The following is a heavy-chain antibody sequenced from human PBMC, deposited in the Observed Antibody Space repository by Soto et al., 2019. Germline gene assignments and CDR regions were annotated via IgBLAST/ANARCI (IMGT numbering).Heavy chain of an antibody. CDR3: GKFSDIGVPGMGDWFDP. CDR1: GFTFTSYG. J-gene: IGHJ5*02. V-gene: IGHV3-30*18. Sequence: QVQLEESGGGVVQPGRSLRLSCKASGFTFTSYGMHWVRQAPGKGLEWVALISYDGSDKLYADSVEGRFTISRDNSKNTVYIQMNSLRIEDTAMYHCGKFSDIGVPGMGDWFDPWGQGTLVTVTS. D-gene: IGHD6-19*01. CDR2: ISYDGSDK.